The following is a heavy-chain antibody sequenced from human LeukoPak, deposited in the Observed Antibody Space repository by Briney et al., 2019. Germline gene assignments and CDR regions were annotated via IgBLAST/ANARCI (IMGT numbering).Heavy chain of an antibody. J-gene: IGHJ4*02. Sequence: ASVKVSCTASVYTFTGYYMHWVRQAPGQGLEGMGWINPNSGGTNSAQKLQGRVTMPRDTSIRRAYMELSRLRSDDTAVYYCAGGGLSGQLDYWGQGTLVTVSS. V-gene: IGHV1-2*02. CDR2: INPNSGGT. CDR1: VYTFTGYY. D-gene: IGHD6-19*01. CDR3: AGGGLSGQLDY.